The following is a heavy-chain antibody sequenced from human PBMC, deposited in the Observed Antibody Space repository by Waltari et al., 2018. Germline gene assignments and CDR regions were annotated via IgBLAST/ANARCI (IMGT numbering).Heavy chain of an antibody. CDR2: IYYSGST. Sequence: QVQLQESGPGLVKPSETLSLTCTVSGGSISSYYWSWIRQPPGKGLEWIGYIYYSGSTNYNPSLKSRVTISVDTSKNQFSLKLSSVTAADTAVYYCARGLAARTYDYWGQGTQVTVSS. CDR1: GGSISSYY. J-gene: IGHJ4*02. CDR3: ARGLAARTYDY. D-gene: IGHD6-13*01. V-gene: IGHV4-59*01.